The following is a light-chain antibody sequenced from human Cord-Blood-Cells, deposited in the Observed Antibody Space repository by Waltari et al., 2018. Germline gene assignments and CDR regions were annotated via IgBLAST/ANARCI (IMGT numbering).Light chain of an antibody. CDR2: DVS. J-gene: IGLJ1*01. V-gene: IGLV2-11*01. Sequence: QSALTQPRSVSGSPGQSVTISCTGTSSDVGGYNYVSWYQQHPGKAPKLMIDDVSKRPSGVPDRFSGFKSGNTASLTISGLQAEDEADYYCCSYAGSYVFGTGTKVTVL. CDR1: SSDVGGYNY. CDR3: CSYAGSYV.